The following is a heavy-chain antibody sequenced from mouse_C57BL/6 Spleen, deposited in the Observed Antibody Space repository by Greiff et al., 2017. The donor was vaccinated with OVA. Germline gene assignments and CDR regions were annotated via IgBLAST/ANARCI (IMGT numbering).Heavy chain of an antibody. CDR3: VRRGTVMDY. CDR2: IRSKSNNYAT. D-gene: IGHD1-1*01. Sequence: EVKLVESGGGLVQPKGSLKLSCAASGFSFNTYAMNWVRQAPGKGLEWVARIRSKSNNYATYYADSVKDRFTISRDDSESMLYLQMNNLKTEDTAMYYCVRRGTVMDYWGQGTSVTVSS. V-gene: IGHV10-1*01. CDR1: GFSFNTYA. J-gene: IGHJ4*01.